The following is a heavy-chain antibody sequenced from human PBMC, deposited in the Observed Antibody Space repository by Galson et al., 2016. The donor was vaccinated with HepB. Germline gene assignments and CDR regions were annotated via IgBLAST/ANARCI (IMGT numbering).Heavy chain of an antibody. CDR1: GYTFSGYY. J-gene: IGHJ4*02. V-gene: IGHV1-2*06. CDR2: IHPNSGAT. Sequence: SVKVSCKVSGYTFSGYYMYWVRQAPGQGLEWMGRIHPNSGATNYAQKFQGRVTMTRDTSTSTVYMELSRLRSDDTAVFYCALRREMATSLSDYWGQGTLVTVSS. CDR3: ALRREMATSLSDY. D-gene: IGHD5-24*01.